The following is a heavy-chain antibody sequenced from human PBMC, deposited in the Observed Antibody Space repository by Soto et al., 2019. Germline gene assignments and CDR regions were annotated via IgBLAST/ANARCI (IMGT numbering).Heavy chain of an antibody. Sequence: ASVKVSCKASGYTFTSYGISWVRPATGQGLEWMGWISAINGNTNYAQKLKGRVTITADKSTSTAYMELSSLRSEDTAVYYCARDEAAYSSSPLDAFDIWGQGTMVTVSS. CDR3: ARDEAAYSSSPLDAFDI. V-gene: IGHV1-18*01. CDR1: GYTFTSYG. CDR2: ISAINGNT. J-gene: IGHJ3*02. D-gene: IGHD6-6*01.